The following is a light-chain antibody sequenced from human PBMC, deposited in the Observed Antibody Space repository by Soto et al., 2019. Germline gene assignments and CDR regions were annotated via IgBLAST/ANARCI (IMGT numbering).Light chain of an antibody. J-gene: IGLJ3*02. CDR3: GSYAGSNTWV. CDR1: SSDVGGYNY. V-gene: IGLV2-11*01. CDR2: DVS. Sequence: QSVLTQPRSVSGSPGQSVTISCTGTSSDVGGYNYVSWYQQHPDKAPKLMIYDVSKRPSGVPDRFSGSKSGNTASLTISGLQAEDEDDYYCGSYAGSNTWVFGGGTKLTVL.